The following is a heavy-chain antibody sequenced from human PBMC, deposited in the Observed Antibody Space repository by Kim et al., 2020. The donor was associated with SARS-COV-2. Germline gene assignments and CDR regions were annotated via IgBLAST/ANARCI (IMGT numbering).Heavy chain of an antibody. CDR3: TTGGDIVVVPAAMVAFDI. J-gene: IGHJ3*02. D-gene: IGHD2-2*01. Sequence: GGSLRLSCAASGFTFSNAWMSWVRQAPGKGLEWVGRIKSKTDGGTTDYAAPVKGRFTISRDDSKNTLYLQMNSLKTEDTAVYYCTTGGDIVVVPAAMVAFDIWGQGTMVTVSS. CDR1: GFTFSNAW. CDR2: IKSKTDGGTT. V-gene: IGHV3-15*01.